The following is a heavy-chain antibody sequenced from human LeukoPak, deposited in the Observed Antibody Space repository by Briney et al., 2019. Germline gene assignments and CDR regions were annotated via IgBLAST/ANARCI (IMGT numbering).Heavy chain of an antibody. CDR3: ARGLPNSSGWYRKSGPYYFDY. Sequence: SETLSLTCTVSGGSISSSSYYWGWIRQPPGKGLEWIGSIYYSGSTYYNPSLKSRVTISVDTSKNQFSLKLSSVTAADTAVYYCARGLPNSSGWYRKSGPYYFDYWGQGTLVTVSS. D-gene: IGHD6-19*01. CDR1: GGSISSSSYY. CDR2: IYYSGST. V-gene: IGHV4-39*01. J-gene: IGHJ4*02.